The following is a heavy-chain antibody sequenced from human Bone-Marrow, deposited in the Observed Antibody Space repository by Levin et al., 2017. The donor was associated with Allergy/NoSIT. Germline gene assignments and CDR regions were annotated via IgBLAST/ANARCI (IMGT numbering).Heavy chain of an antibody. D-gene: IGHD6-19*01. CDR3: ARDRGGQGVYSRGWYEIDY. CDR2: TYYRSKWYN. CDR1: GDSVSSNSAA. J-gene: IGHJ4*02. Sequence: PSQTLSLTCAISGDSVSSNSAAWNWIRQSPSRGLEWLGRTYYRSKWYNDYAVSVKSRITINPDTSKNQFSLQLNSVTPEDTAVYYCARDRGGQGVYSRGWYEIDYWGQGTLVTVSS. V-gene: IGHV6-1*01.